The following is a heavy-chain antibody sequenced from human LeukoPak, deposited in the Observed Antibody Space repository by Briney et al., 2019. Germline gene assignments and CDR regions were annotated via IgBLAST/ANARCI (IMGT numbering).Heavy chain of an antibody. Sequence: QPGGSLRLSCAASGFTFDDYAMHWVRQAPGKGLEWVSGISWNSGSIGYADSVKGRFTISRDNAKNSLYLQMNSLSAEDTALYYCAKERGSSGWYRGPFDYWGQGTLVTVSS. CDR1: GFTFDDYA. J-gene: IGHJ4*02. CDR2: ISWNSGSI. D-gene: IGHD6-19*01. CDR3: AKERGSSGWYRGPFDY. V-gene: IGHV3-9*01.